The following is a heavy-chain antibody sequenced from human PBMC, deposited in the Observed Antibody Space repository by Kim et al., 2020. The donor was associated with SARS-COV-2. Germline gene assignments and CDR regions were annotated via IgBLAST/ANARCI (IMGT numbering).Heavy chain of an antibody. CDR2: I. D-gene: IGHD2-8*01. V-gene: IGHV3-21*01. Sequence: IYYADSVRGRFPIARDNAKDSLYLKMNSRRAEDTAVYYCARDRTYYYGMDVWGQGTTVTVSS. J-gene: IGHJ6*02. CDR3: ARDRTYYYGMDV.